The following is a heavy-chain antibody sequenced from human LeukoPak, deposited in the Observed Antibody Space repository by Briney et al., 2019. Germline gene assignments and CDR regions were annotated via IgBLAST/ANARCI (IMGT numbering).Heavy chain of an antibody. CDR3: ARQGYASWPDAFDI. V-gene: IGHV5-51*01. D-gene: IGHD2-2*01. CDR2: IYPGDSDT. Sequence: GESLKISCKGSGYSFAIYWIAWVRQMPGKGLEWMGIIYPGDSDTRYSPSFQGQVTISADKSISTAYLQWSSLKASDTAMYYCARQGYASWPDAFDIWGQGTMVTVSS. J-gene: IGHJ3*02. CDR1: GYSFAIYW.